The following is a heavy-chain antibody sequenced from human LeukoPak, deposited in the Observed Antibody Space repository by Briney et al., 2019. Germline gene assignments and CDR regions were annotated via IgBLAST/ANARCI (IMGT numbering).Heavy chain of an antibody. CDR3: ARDGYSSS. J-gene: IGHJ4*02. D-gene: IGHD6-13*01. V-gene: IGHV4-30-4*08. CDR2: IYYSGST. CDR1: GPSISSGYY. Sequence: SESLSLTCTVSGPSISSGYYWGRIRQPPGKGLEWIGYIYYSGSTYYNPSLKSRVTISVDTSKNQFSLKLSSVTAADTAVYYCARDGYSSSWGQGTLVTVSS.